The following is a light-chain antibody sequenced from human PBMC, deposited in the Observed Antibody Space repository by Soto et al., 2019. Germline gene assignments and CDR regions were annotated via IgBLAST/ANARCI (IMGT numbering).Light chain of an antibody. J-gene: IGKJ1*01. CDR3: QQRSNWPT. CDR2: DAS. V-gene: IGKV3-11*01. Sequence: EIVMTQSPSTLSVSPGERATLSCRASQSITRNLAWYQQSPGQAPRLLIYDASNRATGIPARFSGSGSGTDFTLTISSLEPEDFAVYYCQQRSNWPTFGQGTKVDIK. CDR1: QSITRN.